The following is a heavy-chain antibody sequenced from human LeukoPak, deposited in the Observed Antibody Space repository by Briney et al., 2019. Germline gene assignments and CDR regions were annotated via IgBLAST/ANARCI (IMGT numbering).Heavy chain of an antibody. J-gene: IGHJ5*02. V-gene: IGHV4-4*07. CDR2: IYTSGST. CDR3: ARDHKEYSSPGPGFWFDP. CDR1: GGSISSYY. D-gene: IGHD6-6*01. Sequence: PSETLSLTCTVSGGSISSYYWSWIRQPAGKGLEWIGRIYTSGSTNYNPSLKSRVTMSVDTSKNQFSLKLSSVTAADTAVYYCARDHKEYSSPGPGFWFDPWGQGTLVTVSS.